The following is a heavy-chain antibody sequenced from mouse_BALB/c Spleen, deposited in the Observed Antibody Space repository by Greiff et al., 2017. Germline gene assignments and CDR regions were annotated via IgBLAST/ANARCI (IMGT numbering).Heavy chain of an antibody. CDR2: IRNKANGYTT. Sequence: EVQLVESGGGLVQPGGSLRLSCATSGFTFTDYYMSWVRQPPGKALEWLGFIRNKANGYTTEYSASVKGRFTISRDNSQSILYLQMNTLRAEDSATYYCARDRYAMDYGGQGTSGTVSS. D-gene: IGHD2-14*01. CDR1: GFTFTDYY. J-gene: IGHJ4*01. CDR3: ARDRYAMDY. V-gene: IGHV7-3*02.